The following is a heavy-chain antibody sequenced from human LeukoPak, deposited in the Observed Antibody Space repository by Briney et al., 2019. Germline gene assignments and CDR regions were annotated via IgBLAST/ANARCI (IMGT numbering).Heavy chain of an antibody. D-gene: IGHD1-26*01. J-gene: IGHJ4*02. CDR3: ARDGGGSYYSD. V-gene: IGHV1-18*01. CDR2: VNGYNGNT. CDR1: GYTFSSYG. Sequence: ASVRVSCKASGYTFSSYGIIWARQAPGQGLEWMGWVNGYNGNTDYAQKFQGRVAMTRDTSTSTAYVELTSLGSDDTAVYYCARDGGGSYYSDWGQGTLVTVSS.